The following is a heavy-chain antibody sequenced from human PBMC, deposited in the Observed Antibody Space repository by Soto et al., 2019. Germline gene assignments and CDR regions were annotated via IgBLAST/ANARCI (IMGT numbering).Heavy chain of an antibody. CDR2: ISAYNGNT. CDR3: ARDIVVVVAALSDTDAFDI. J-gene: IGHJ3*02. Sequence: ASVKLSCKASGDTFTSYGISWVRQAPGQGLEWMGWISAYNGNTNYAQKLQGRVTMTTDTSTSTAYMELRSLRSDDTAVYYCARDIVVVVAALSDTDAFDIWGQGTMVTVSS. V-gene: IGHV1-18*01. CDR1: GDTFTSYG. D-gene: IGHD2-15*01.